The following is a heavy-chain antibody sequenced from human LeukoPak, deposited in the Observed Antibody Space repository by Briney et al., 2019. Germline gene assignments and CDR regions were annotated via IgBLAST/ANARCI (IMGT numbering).Heavy chain of an antibody. CDR2: IYYRGSS. Sequence: SETLSLTCTVSGGSISSSSHYWGWIRQPPGKGLEWIGTIYYRGSSSYNPSLKSRVTMSVDTSKNHFPLKLSSVTAADTAVYFCARQSDSSGYYSFNYWGQGTLVTVSS. CDR3: ARQSDSSGYYSFNY. D-gene: IGHD3-22*01. CDR1: GGSISSSSHY. J-gene: IGHJ4*02. V-gene: IGHV4-39*01.